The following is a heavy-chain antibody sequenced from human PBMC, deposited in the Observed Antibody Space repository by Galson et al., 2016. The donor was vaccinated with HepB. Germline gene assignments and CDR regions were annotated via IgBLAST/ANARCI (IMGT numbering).Heavy chain of an antibody. D-gene: IGHD3-3*01. CDR2: IYYSGST. CDR1: GGSVSSGRYY. Sequence: LSLTCTVSGGSVSSGRYYWSWIRQPPGKGLEWIGYIYYSGSTNYNPSLKSRVNISEDASKNQFSLKLTSVTAADTAVYYCAREPDFWSGYRWFDPWGQGTLVTVSS. V-gene: IGHV4-61*01. J-gene: IGHJ5*02. CDR3: AREPDFWSGYRWFDP.